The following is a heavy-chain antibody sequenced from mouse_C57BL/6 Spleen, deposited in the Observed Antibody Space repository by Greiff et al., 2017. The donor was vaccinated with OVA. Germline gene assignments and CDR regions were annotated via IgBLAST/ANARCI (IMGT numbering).Heavy chain of an antibody. V-gene: IGHV5-4*01. CDR3: ARDERDEGAMDY. CDR1: GFTFSSYA. J-gene: IGHJ4*01. Sequence: EVHLVESGGGLVKPGGSLKLSCAASGFTFSSYAMSWVRQTPEKRLEWVATISDGGSYTYYPDNVKRRFTISRDNAKNNLYLQMSHLKSEDTAMYYCARDERDEGAMDYWGQGTSVTVSS. CDR2: ISDGGSYT.